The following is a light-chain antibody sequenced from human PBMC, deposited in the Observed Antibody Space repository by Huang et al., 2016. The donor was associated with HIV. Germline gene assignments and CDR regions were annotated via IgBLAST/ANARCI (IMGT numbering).Light chain of an antibody. CDR3: QQYSDRPPWT. CDR2: GAS. CDR1: QSVGSN. V-gene: IGKV3-15*01. Sequence: IVMTQSPATLSVSPGEGATLSCRASQSVGSNLAWYQQRPGQAPRLLIYGASTRATGVPVRFSGRGSGTDFTLTISGPQSEGSAVYYCQQYSDRPPWTFGQGTKVE. J-gene: IGKJ1*01.